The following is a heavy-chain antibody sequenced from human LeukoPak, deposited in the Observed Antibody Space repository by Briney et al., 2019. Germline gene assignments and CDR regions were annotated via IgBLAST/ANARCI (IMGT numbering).Heavy chain of an antibody. D-gene: IGHD2-15*01. CDR2: ISSSGSTT. V-gene: IGHV3-48*03. Sequence: GGSLRLSCAASGFTFSSYEMNWVRQAPGKGLEWVSYISSSGSTTYYADSVKGRFTISRDNAKNSLYLKMSSLRAEDTAVYYCARGWYCSGGSCGNDYWGQGTLVTVSS. CDR1: GFTFSSYE. J-gene: IGHJ4*02. CDR3: ARGWYCSGGSCGNDY.